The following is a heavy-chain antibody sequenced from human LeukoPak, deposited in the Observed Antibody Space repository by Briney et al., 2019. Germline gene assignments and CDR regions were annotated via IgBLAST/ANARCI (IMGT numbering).Heavy chain of an antibody. D-gene: IGHD4/OR15-4a*01. CDR1: GFTFSSYW. Sequence: KPGGSLRLSCAASGFTFSSYWMSWVRQPPGKGLEWIGEIYHSGSTNYNPSLKSRVTISVDKSKNQFSLKLSSVTAADTAVYYCAREGSGTVLTVPWAFDIWGQGTMVTVSS. V-gene: IGHV4-4*02. J-gene: IGHJ3*02. CDR2: IYHSGST. CDR3: AREGSGTVLTVPWAFDI.